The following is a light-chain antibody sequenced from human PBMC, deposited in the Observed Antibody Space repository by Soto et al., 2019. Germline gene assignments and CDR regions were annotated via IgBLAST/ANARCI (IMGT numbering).Light chain of an antibody. J-gene: IGLJ3*02. CDR3: ESWDSSLSVWL. V-gene: IGLV1-51*02. Sequence: QSVLTQPPSVSAAPGQKVTISCSGSGSNIGKNYVSWYLQLPGTAPKLLIYETDRRPSGIPDRFSGSKSGTSASLGITGLQTGDEAAYYCESWDSSLSVWLFGGGTQLTVL. CDR1: GSNIGKNY. CDR2: ETD.